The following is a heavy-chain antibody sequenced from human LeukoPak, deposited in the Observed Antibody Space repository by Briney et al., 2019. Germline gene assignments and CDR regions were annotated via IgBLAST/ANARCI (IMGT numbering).Heavy chain of an antibody. CDR2: ISSSSSYI. CDR3: ARSSPGKLGIGSYGMDV. CDR1: GFTFSSYS. J-gene: IGHJ6*02. V-gene: IGHV3-21*01. Sequence: GGSLRLSCAASGFTFSSYSMNWVRQAPGKGLEWVSSISSSSSYIYYADSVKGRFTISRDNAKNSLYLQMNSLRAEDTAVYYCARSSPGKLGIGSYGMDVWGQGTTVTVSS. D-gene: IGHD7-27*01.